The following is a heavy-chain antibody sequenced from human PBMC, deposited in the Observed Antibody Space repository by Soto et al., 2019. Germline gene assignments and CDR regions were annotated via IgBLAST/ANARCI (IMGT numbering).Heavy chain of an antibody. J-gene: IGHJ4*02. V-gene: IGHV4-39*01. Sequence: KPSETLSLTCTVSGGPISSSSYYWGWIRQPPGKGLEWIGSIYYSGSTYYNPSLKSRVTISVDTSKNQFSLKLSSVTAADTAVYYCARHAPRTIFGVVINNYFDYWGQGTLVTVSS. D-gene: IGHD3-3*01. CDR2: IYYSGST. CDR3: ARHAPRTIFGVVINNYFDY. CDR1: GGPISSSSYY.